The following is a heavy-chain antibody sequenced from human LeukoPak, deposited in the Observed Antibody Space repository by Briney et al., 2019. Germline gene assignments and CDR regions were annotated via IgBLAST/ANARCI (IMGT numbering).Heavy chain of an antibody. Sequence: WASVKVSCKASGYTFTSYGISWVRQAPGQGLEWMGWISAYNGNTNHAQKPQGRVTMTTDTSTSTAYMELRSLRSDDTAVYYCATIGVPIAAAADFDYWGQGTLVTVSS. CDR2: ISAYNGNT. CDR1: GYTFTSYG. CDR3: ATIGVPIAAAADFDY. V-gene: IGHV1-18*01. D-gene: IGHD6-13*01. J-gene: IGHJ4*02.